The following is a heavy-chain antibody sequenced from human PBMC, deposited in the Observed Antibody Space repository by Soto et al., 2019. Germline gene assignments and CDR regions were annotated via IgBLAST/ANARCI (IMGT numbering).Heavy chain of an antibody. D-gene: IGHD6-6*01. V-gene: IGHV4-39*02. CDR2: IYYSGST. CDR3: AREAGFSSSSELDY. CDR1: GGSISSSSYY. Sequence: QLQLQESGPGLVKPSEILSLTCTVSGGSISSSSYYWGWIRQPPGKGMEWIGSIYYSGSTYYNPSLKSRVTISVDTSKNQFSLKLSSVTAADTAVYYCAREAGFSSSSELDYWGQGTLVTVSS. J-gene: IGHJ4*02.